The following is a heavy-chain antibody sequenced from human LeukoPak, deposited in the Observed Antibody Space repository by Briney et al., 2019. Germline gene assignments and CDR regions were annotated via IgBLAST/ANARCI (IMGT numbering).Heavy chain of an antibody. Sequence: GGSLRLSCAASGFTFSSHWMHWVRQAPGRGLVWVSRINSDGSSTSYAASVKGRFTISRDNAKNTLYLQMNSLRAEDTAVYYCARDRVLRYFDWYAFDIWGQGTMVTVSS. CDR2: INSDGSST. V-gene: IGHV3-74*01. J-gene: IGHJ3*02. CDR1: GFTFSSHW. D-gene: IGHD3-9*01. CDR3: ARDRVLRYFDWYAFDI.